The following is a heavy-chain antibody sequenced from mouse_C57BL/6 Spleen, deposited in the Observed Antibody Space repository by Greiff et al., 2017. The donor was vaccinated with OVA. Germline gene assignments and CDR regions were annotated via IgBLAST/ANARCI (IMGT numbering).Heavy chain of an antibody. V-gene: IGHV1-9*01. Sequence: VQLQQSGAELMKPGASVKLSRKATGYTFTGYWIEWVKQRPGHGLEWIGEILPGSGSTIYNEKFKGKATFTADTSSNTAYMQLSSLTTEDSAIYYCGRDDGYGAWFAYWGQGTLVTVSA. CDR2: ILPGSGST. CDR1: GYTFTGYW. D-gene: IGHD2-3*01. J-gene: IGHJ3*01. CDR3: GRDDGYGAWFAY.